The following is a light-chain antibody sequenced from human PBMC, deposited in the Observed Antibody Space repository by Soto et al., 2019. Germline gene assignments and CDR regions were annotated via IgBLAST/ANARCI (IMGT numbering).Light chain of an antibody. V-gene: IGKV3-20*01. Sequence: EFVLTQSPGTLSLSPGERATLSCRASQSVSSRYLTWYQQKTGQAPRLLIYGASSRATGIPHRFSGCGSGTDFLLNISRMEPEDFAVNYCQPYGSSPPWTFGQGTKVEIK. CDR1: QSVSSRY. CDR2: GAS. J-gene: IGKJ1*01. CDR3: QPYGSSPPWT.